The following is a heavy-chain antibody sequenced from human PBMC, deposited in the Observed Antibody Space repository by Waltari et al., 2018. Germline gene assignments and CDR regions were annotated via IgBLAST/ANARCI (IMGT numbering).Heavy chain of an antibody. Sequence: EAQLVQSGAEVKKPGESLTISCKASGYSFPNYWIGWVRQMPGKGLEWMGIIYPGDSNTRDNPSFQGQVTISADKSISTAYLQWSSLRSEDTAVYYCASNVITRGGREDAFDIWGQGTMVTVSS. CDR1: GYSFPNYW. J-gene: IGHJ3*02. D-gene: IGHD3-22*01. CDR2: IYPGDSNT. V-gene: IGHV5-51*03. CDR3: ASNVITRGGREDAFDI.